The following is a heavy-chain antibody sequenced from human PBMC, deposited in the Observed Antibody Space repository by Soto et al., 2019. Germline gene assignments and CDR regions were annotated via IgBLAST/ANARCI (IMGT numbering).Heavy chain of an antibody. Sequence: EVQLVESGGGLVKPGGSLRLSCGATDFTLSSYTIHWFRQAPGKGLEWVAIISFSGSHIDYADSVKGRFTVSRDNAKDSVYLHMNSLRVEDTAVYNCARVSVLYGNLRWPDLWGQGTHVTVSS. CDR3: ARVSVLYGNLRWPDL. J-gene: IGHJ5*02. CDR1: DFTLSSYT. D-gene: IGHD2-8*02. CDR2: ISFSGSHI. V-gene: IGHV3-21*01.